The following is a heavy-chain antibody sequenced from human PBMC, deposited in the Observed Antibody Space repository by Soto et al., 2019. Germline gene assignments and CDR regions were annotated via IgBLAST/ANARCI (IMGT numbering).Heavy chain of an antibody. J-gene: IGHJ1*01. V-gene: IGHV1-8*01. CDR1: GYTFTSYD. CDR3: ARGVNCSGGSCYSLLPFQH. Sequence: ASVKVSCKASGYTFTSYDINWVRQATGQGLEWMGWMNPNRANTGYAQKFQGRVTMTRNTSITTAYMELSSLRSEDTAVYYCARGVNCSGGSCYSLLPFQHWGQGTLVTVSS. D-gene: IGHD2-15*01. CDR2: MNPNRANT.